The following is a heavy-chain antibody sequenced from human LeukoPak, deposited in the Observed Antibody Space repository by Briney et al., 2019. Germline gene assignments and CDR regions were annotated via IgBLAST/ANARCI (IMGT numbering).Heavy chain of an antibody. CDR3: ARQRDYYDSSGSDYFDY. D-gene: IGHD3-22*01. J-gene: IGHJ4*02. Sequence: SQTLSLTCTVSGGSISSGSYYWSWIRQPPGKGLEWIGYIYYSGSTYYNPSLKSRVTISVDTSKNQFSLKLSSVTAADTAVYYCARQRDYYDSSGSDYFDYWGQGTLVTVSS. CDR1: GGSISSGSYY. V-gene: IGHV4-30-4*08. CDR2: IYYSGST.